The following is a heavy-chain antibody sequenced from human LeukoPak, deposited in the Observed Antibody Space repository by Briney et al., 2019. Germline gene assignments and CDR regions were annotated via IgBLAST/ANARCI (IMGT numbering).Heavy chain of an antibody. V-gene: IGHV3-53*01. Sequence: GGSLRLSCAASGFTVSRNYMSWVRQAPRGGLEWDAGIYNDRATYYTDSVKGRFTNSRDTAKNTLYLQMNSLRAEDTGVYYCAELGITMIGGVWGKGTTVTISS. D-gene: IGHD3-10*02. CDR2: IYNDRAT. CDR3: AELGITMIGGV. J-gene: IGHJ6*04. CDR1: GFTVSRNY.